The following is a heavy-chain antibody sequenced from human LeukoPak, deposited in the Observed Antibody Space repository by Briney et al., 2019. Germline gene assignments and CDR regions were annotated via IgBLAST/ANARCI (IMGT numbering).Heavy chain of an antibody. J-gene: IGHJ6*02. CDR3: AREDPQTTVPEGLDV. CDR2: IYFSGAT. Sequence: SETLSFTCTVSGGSISRYYWSWTRQPPGKGLEWIGYIYFSGATNYNPSLKSRVTISVDTSKNQFSLKLSSVTAADTAVYYCAREDPQTTVPEGLDVWGQGTTVIVSS. V-gene: IGHV4-59*01. CDR1: GGSISRYY. D-gene: IGHD4-17*01.